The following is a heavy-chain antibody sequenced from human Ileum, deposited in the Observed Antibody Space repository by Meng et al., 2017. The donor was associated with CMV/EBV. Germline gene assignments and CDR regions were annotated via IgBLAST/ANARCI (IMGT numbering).Heavy chain of an antibody. D-gene: IGHD2-15*01. Sequence: GESLKTSCKGSGYSFTSYWIGWVRQMPGKGLEWMGIIYPGDSDTRYSPPFQGQVTISADKSISTAYLHWSSLKASDTAMYYCVRSCSGGTCPHGMDVWGQGTTVTVSS. CDR2: IYPGDSDT. V-gene: IGHV5-51*01. J-gene: IGHJ6*02. CDR3: VRSCSGGTCPHGMDV. CDR1: GYSFTSYW.